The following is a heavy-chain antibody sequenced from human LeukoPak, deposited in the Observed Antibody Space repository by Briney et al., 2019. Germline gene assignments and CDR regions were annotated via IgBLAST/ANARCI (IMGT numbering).Heavy chain of an antibody. J-gene: IGHJ4*02. Sequence: GSSVKVSCKASGGTFSSYAISWVRQAPGQGLEWMGGIIPIFGTANYAQKFQGRVTITADESTSTAYMELSSLRSEDTAVYYCARDLGDNYYYGSGSYYNEDYWGQGTLVTVSS. CDR3: ARDLGDNYYYGSGSYYNEDY. CDR1: GGTFSSYA. V-gene: IGHV1-69*01. CDR2: IIPIFGTA. D-gene: IGHD3-10*01.